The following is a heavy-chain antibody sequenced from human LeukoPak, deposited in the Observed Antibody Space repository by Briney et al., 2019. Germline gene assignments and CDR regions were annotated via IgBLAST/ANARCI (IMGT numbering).Heavy chain of an antibody. CDR3: ARGLILWDDFDY. V-gene: IGHV3-30*04. CDR1: GFTFSSYA. J-gene: IGHJ4*02. CDR2: ISYDGSNK. Sequence: PGGSLRLSCAASGFTFSSYAMHWVRQAPGKGLEWVAVISYDGSNKYYADSVKGRFTISRDNSKNTLYLQMNSLRAEDTAVYYCARGLILWDDFDYWGQGTLVTVSS. D-gene: IGHD2-21*01.